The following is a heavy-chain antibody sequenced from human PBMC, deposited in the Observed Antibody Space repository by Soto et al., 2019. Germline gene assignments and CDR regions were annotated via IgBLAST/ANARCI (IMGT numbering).Heavy chain of an antibody. CDR1: GFTFSSYG. J-gene: IGHJ4*02. D-gene: IGHD5-12*01. CDR3: AKDRSRQNIVATIRRRTSSPLFDY. Sequence: GGSLRLSCAASGFTFSSYGMHWVRQAPGKGLEWVAVISYDGSNKYYADSVKGRFTISRDNSKNTLYLQMNSLRAEDTAVYYCAKDRSRQNIVATIRRRTSSPLFDYWGQGTLVTVSS. CDR2: ISYDGSNK. V-gene: IGHV3-30*18.